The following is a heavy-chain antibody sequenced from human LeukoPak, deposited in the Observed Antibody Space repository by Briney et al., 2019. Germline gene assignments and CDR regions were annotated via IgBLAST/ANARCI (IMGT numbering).Heavy chain of an antibody. CDR1: GGSISSSNW. CDR2: IYHSGST. J-gene: IGHJ4*02. D-gene: IGHD3-16*02. Sequence: SSETLSLTCAVSGGSISSSNWWSWVRQPPGKGLEWIGEIYHSGSTNYNPSLKSRVTISVDKSKNQFSLKLSSVTAADTAVYYCARGGGYDYVWGSYRYPILYFDYWGQGTLVTVSS. V-gene: IGHV4-4*02. CDR3: ARGGGYDYVWGSYRYPILYFDY.